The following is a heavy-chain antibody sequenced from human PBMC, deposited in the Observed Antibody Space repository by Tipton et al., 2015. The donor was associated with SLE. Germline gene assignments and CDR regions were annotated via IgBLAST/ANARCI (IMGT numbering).Heavy chain of an antibody. Sequence: LSLTCAVSGGSFSGYSWHWIRPSPGKGLEWIGEISPSGSTNDNPSLKSRVSFSVDTSKNHFSLKLNSLTAADTAVYFCARGRGRLFWFGAFDSWCQGTLVTVSS. CDR3: ARGRGRLFWFGAFDS. J-gene: IGHJ4*02. V-gene: IGHV4-34*01. CDR1: GGSFSGYS. CDR2: ISPSGST. D-gene: IGHD3-10*01.